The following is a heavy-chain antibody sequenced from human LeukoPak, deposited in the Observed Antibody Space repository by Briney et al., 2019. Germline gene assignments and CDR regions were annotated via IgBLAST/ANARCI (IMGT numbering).Heavy chain of an antibody. D-gene: IGHD3-22*01. CDR3: ARQALYDSSGYSSPRFDY. V-gene: IGHV3-66*04. Sequence: PGGSLRLSCAASGFTVSYNYMSWVRQAPGKGLEWVSVIYSGGSTYYADSVKGRFTISRDNSKNTLYLQMNSLRAEDTAVYYCARQALYDSSGYSSPRFDYWGQGTLVTVSS. J-gene: IGHJ4*02. CDR2: IYSGGST. CDR1: GFTVSYNY.